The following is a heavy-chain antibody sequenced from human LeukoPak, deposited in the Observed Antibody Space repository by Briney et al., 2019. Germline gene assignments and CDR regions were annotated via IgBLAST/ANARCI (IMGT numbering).Heavy chain of an antibody. J-gene: IGHJ4*02. D-gene: IGHD3-22*01. CDR1: GFTFSSYW. CDR2: IKQDGSEK. CDR3: ARDKASRDSSGYYRGGTFDY. V-gene: IGHV3-7*01. Sequence: GGSLRLSCAASGFTFSSYWMSWVRQAPWKGLEWVANIKQDGSEKYYVDSVKGRFTISRDNAKNSLYLQMNSLRAEDTAVYYCARDKASRDSSGYYRGGTFDYWGQGTLVTVSS.